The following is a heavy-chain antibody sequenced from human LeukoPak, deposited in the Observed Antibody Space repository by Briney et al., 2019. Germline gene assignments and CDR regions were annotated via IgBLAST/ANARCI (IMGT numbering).Heavy chain of an antibody. D-gene: IGHD3-22*01. CDR1: GGSMSSYY. J-gene: IGHJ4*02. V-gene: IGHV4-59*08. Sequence: SETLSLTCTVSGGSMSSYYWSWIRQPPGKGLEWIGYIYYSGSTKYNPSLKSRVTISVDTSKNQFSLNLSSVTAADTTFYYCARLGGYYDPPDYWGQGTLVTVSS. CDR3: ARLGGYYDPPDY. CDR2: IYYSGST.